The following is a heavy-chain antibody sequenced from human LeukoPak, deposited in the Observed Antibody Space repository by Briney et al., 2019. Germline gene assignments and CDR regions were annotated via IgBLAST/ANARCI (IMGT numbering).Heavy chain of an antibody. CDR2: IYSGGST. D-gene: IGHD5-18*01. Sequence: GGSLRLSCAASGFTVSSNYMGCVRQAPGKGLEWVSIIYSGGSTYYTDSVKGRFTISRDNSKNTLYLQMNSLRAEDTAVYYCAGIQQWSWRAFDIWGQGTMVTVSS. CDR3: AGIQQWSWRAFDI. CDR1: GFTVSSNY. J-gene: IGHJ3*02. V-gene: IGHV3-53*01.